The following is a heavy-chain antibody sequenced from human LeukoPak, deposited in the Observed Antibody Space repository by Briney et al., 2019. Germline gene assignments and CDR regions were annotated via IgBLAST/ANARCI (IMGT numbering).Heavy chain of an antibody. CDR3: ARVRYCSSTSCYIYFEY. V-gene: IGHV3-74*01. Sequence: GGSLRLSCVASGFTFSSYWMHWVRQAPGKGLVWVSHINIDGSSKDYADSVKGRFTISRDNAKNTLYLQLNSLRAEDTAVYYCARVRYCSSTSCYIYFEYWGQGTLVTVSS. D-gene: IGHD2-2*02. CDR2: INIDGSSK. CDR1: GFTFSSYW. J-gene: IGHJ4*02.